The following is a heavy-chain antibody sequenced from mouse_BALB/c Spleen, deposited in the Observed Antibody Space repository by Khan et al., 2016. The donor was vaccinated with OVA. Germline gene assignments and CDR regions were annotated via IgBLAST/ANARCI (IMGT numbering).Heavy chain of an antibody. Sequence: EVKLLESGPGLVKPSQSLSLTCAVTGYSITSEYAWNWIRQFPGNKLEWMGYINYSGNTRYNPSLKSRISITRDTSKNQFFLQLNSVTTEDTATYYCTRKDYYDYDPFPYGGQGTLVTGSA. CDR2: INYSGNT. J-gene: IGHJ3*01. D-gene: IGHD2-4*01. CDR1: GYSITSEYA. CDR3: TRKDYYDYDPFPY. V-gene: IGHV3-2*02.